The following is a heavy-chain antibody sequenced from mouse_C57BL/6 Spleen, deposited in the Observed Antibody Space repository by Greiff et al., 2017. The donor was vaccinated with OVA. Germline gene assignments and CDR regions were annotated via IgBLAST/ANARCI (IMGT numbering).Heavy chain of an antibody. V-gene: IGHV2-2*01. CDR3: ARLEYAMDY. CDR1: GFSLTSYG. Sequence: VQVVESGPGLVQPSQSLSITCTVSGFSLTSYGVHWVRQSPGKGLEWLGVIWSGGSTDYNAAFISRLSISKDNSKSQVFFKMNSLQADDTAIYYCARLEYAMDYWGQGTSVTVSS. CDR2: IWSGGST. J-gene: IGHJ4*01.